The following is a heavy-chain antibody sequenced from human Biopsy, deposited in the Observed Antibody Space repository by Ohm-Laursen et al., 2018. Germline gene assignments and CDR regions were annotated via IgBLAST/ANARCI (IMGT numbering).Heavy chain of an antibody. CDR2: ITPTFDTP. D-gene: IGHD3-10*01. CDR1: GYTFIAYN. V-gene: IGHV1-69*08. J-gene: IGHJ5*02. CDR3: AGGAAKGNPYDH. Sequence: SVKVSCKASGYTFIAYNIHWVRQAPGQGLEWMGRITPTFDTPTYAPDFQGRVTFTADKSTGTAHLDLSRLRSEDTAIYYCAGGAAKGNPYDHWGQGTLVTVSS.